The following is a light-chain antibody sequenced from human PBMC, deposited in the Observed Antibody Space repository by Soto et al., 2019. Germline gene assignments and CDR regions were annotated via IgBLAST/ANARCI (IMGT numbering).Light chain of an antibody. J-gene: IGKJ1*01. V-gene: IGKV3-11*01. Sequence: IVLTQSPVSLSLSPGERATLSCRASESISRSLAWYQQRPGQAPRLLMYDASNRATGIPQRFSRSGSGTDFTLTISSLEPEDFAVYYCLQRSDWRTFGRGTKVDIK. CDR3: LQRSDWRT. CDR2: DAS. CDR1: ESISRS.